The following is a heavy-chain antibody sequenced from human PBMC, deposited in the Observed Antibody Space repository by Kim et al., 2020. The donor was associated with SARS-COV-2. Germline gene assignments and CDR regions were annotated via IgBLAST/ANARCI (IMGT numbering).Heavy chain of an antibody. J-gene: IGHJ6*02. V-gene: IGHV4-30-2*04. Sequence: RSRVTISVDTSKNQFYLKLSSVTAADTAVYYCARTKVGVAVRYYYYGMDVWGQGTTVTVSS. D-gene: IGHD6-19*01. CDR3: ARTKVGVAVRYYYYGMDV.